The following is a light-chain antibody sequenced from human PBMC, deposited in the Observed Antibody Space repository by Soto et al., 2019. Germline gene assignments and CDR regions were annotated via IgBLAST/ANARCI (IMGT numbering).Light chain of an antibody. V-gene: IGKV3-20*01. Sequence: EIVLTQSPGTLSLSPGETATLSCRASQSVSSSYSAWYQQKPGQAPRLLIYGASSRATGIPDRFSGSGSGTDFTLTISRLEPEDFAVYYCQQYDSFRTFGQGTKVDIK. CDR1: QSVSSSY. CDR3: QQYDSFRT. J-gene: IGKJ1*01. CDR2: GAS.